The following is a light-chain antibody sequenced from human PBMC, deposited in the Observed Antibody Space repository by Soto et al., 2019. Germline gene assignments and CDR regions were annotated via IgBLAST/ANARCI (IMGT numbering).Light chain of an antibody. CDR1: QSVSSY. Sequence: EIVFTQTPATLSLSPGERATLSCRVSQSVSSYLAWYQQKPGQAPRLLIYHASNRATGIPARFSGSGSGTDFTLTISSLEPEDFAVYYCQQRSNWYTFGQGTRLEIK. V-gene: IGKV3-11*01. CDR2: HAS. CDR3: QQRSNWYT. J-gene: IGKJ5*01.